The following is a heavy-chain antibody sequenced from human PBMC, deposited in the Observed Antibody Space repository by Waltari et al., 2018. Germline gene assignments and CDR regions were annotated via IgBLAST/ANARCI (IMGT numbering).Heavy chain of an antibody. V-gene: IGHV1-2*02. CDR1: GYPFTGYH. Sequence: QVKPAQSGPDVKKPVASVKVSCKASGYPFTGYHILWVRQAPGQGLEWLGCINPNSGCTNYAQEFQGRVTRSRDTSISTAYMEQRRLRADGSAVYYCAGEIPATTYFNYWGQGTLVTVSS. CDR2: INPNSGCT. CDR3: AGEIPATTYFNY. D-gene: IGHD1-26*01. J-gene: IGHJ4*02.